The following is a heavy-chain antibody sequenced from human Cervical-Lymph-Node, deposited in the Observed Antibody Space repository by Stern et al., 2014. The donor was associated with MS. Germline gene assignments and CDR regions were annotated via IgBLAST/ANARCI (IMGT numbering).Heavy chain of an antibody. Sequence: QVQLVESGAEVKKPGSSVKVSCKASGGSFSSYAFNWVRLGPGQGLEWMGGIIPIIGTANYAQKFQGRVTIVADTFTSTAYMELSSLSSEDTAFYYGARDNRRSDTTGSYAFDIWGQGTVVTVSS. V-gene: IGHV1-69*06. J-gene: IGHJ3*02. CDR3: ARDNRRSDTTGSYAFDI. D-gene: IGHD3-9*01. CDR2: IIPIIGTA. CDR1: GGSFSSYA.